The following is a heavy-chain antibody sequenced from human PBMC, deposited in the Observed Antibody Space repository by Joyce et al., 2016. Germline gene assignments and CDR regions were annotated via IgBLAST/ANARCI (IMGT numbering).Heavy chain of an antibody. CDR3: ARVSSTPYYFDF. CDR1: GFTFSSFT. V-gene: IGHV3-48*02. J-gene: IGHJ4*02. Sequence: EVQLVESGGGLVQPGVSLRLSCEGSGFTFSSFTMRWVRQAPGKGLEWVAYITSSNARRVYADSVKGRFTISRENAKKSLYLQMNSLRDDDTAVYYCARVSSTPYYFDFWGQGTLVTVSS. CDR2: ITSSNARR. D-gene: IGHD6-6*01.